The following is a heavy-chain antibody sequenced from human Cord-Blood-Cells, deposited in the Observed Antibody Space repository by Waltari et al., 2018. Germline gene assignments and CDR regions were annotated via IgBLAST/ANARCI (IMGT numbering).Heavy chain of an antibody. CDR1: GYTFTGYY. CDR3: ARKYCTGGVCYDAFDI. CDR2: INPNSGGT. J-gene: IGHJ3*02. Sequence: QVQLVQSGAEVKKPGASVKVSCKASGYTFTGYYMHWVRQAPGQGLEWMGWINPNSGGTNYGQKCQGWVTMTRDTSISTAYMELSRLRSDDTAVYYCARKYCTGGVCYDAFDIWGQGTMVTVSS. D-gene: IGHD2-8*02. V-gene: IGHV1-2*04.